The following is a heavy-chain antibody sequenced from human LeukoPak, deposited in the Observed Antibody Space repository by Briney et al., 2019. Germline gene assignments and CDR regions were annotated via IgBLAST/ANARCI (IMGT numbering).Heavy chain of an antibody. CDR2: IYAGDSNT. J-gene: IGHJ5*02. Sequence: GESLKISCKGSGYSFPRYWIGWVRQVPGKGLEWMGIIYAGDSNTRYSPSFQGQVTISADKSISTAYLQWSSLKASDTAMYYCARTSAYDWGNWFDPWGQGTLVTVSS. CDR3: ARTSAYDWGNWFDP. V-gene: IGHV5-51*01. CDR1: GYSFPRYW. D-gene: IGHD3-16*01.